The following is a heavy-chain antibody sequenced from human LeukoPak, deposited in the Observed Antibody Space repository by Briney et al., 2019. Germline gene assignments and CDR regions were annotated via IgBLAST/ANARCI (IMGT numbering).Heavy chain of an antibody. J-gene: IGHJ4*02. CDR3: ARGGVSDYYDSSGYYF. CDR1: GYTFTSYG. Sequence: GASVKVSCKASGYTFTSYGISWVRQAPGQGLEWMGWISAYNGNTNYAQKLQGRVTMTTDTSTSTAYMELRSLRSDDTAVYYCARGGVSDYYDSSGYYFWGQGTLVTASS. D-gene: IGHD3-22*01. V-gene: IGHV1-18*01. CDR2: ISAYNGNT.